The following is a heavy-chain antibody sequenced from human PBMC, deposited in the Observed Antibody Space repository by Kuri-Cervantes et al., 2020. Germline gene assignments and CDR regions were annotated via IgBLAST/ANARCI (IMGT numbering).Heavy chain of an antibody. V-gene: IGHV1-8*01. CDR1: GYTFTSYD. CDR3: ARVYTSSWSD. J-gene: IGHJ4*02. Sequence: ASVKVSCKASGYTFTSYDINWVRQATGEGLEWMGWMNPNSGNTGYAQKFQGRVTMTRNTSISTAYMELRSLRSDDTAVYYCARVYTSSWSDWGQGTLVTVSS. CDR2: MNPNSGNT. D-gene: IGHD6-13*01.